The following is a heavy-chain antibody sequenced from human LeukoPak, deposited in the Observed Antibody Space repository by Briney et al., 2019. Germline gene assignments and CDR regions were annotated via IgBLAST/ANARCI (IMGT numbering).Heavy chain of an antibody. CDR1: GGSISSYY. CDR3: ARERFLEWLLYHDAFDI. D-gene: IGHD3-3*01. CDR2: IYTSGST. J-gene: IGHJ3*02. V-gene: IGHV4-4*07. Sequence: SETLSLTCTVSGGSISSYYWSWIRQPAGKGLEWIGRIYTSGSTNYNPSLKSRVTMSVDTSKNQFSLKLGSVTAADTAVYYCARERFLEWLLYHDAFDIWGQGTMVTVSS.